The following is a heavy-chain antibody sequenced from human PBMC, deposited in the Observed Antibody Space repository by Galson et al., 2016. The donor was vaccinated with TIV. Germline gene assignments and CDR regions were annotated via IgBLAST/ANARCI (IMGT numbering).Heavy chain of an antibody. V-gene: IGHV3-53*05. D-gene: IGHD2-21*01. CDR1: SPDVNDNY. Sequence: SLRLSCAASSPDVNDNYMTWVRQAPGKGLEWVAIMSSGGTLNYADFVRGRFTVSRDSSKNTLYLQMNSLRPDDTAVYYCTRERRFCGNNCYLPYYYGMDVWGQGTTVTVSS. CDR3: TRERRFCGNNCYLPYYYGMDV. J-gene: IGHJ6*02. CDR2: MSSGGTL.